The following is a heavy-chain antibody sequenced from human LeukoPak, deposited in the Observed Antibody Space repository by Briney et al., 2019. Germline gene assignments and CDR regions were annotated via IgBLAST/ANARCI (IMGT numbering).Heavy chain of an antibody. CDR2: INWNGGST. CDR3: ARDSPPAYYYDSSGRPYFDY. D-gene: IGHD3-22*01. V-gene: IGHV3-20*04. CDR1: GFTFDDYG. Sequence: GGSLRLSCAASGFTFDDYGMSWVRQAPGKGLEWVSGINWNGGSTGYADSVKGRFTISRDNAKNSLYLQMNSLRAEDTAVYYCARDSPPAYYYDSSGRPYFDYWGQGTLVTVSS. J-gene: IGHJ4*02.